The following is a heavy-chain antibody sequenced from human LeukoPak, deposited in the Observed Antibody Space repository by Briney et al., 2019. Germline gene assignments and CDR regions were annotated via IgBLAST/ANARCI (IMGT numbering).Heavy chain of an antibody. V-gene: IGHV4-34*01. CDR1: GGSFSGYY. CDR3: ARGHSSVVTAIPYYFDF. J-gene: IGHJ4*02. D-gene: IGHD2-21*02. Sequence: SETLSLTCAVYGGSFSGYYWSWIRQPPGKGLEWIGEIYHSGTTNYNPSLKSRVTISVDTSKNQFSLKLSSVTAADMAVYYCARGHSSVVTAIPYYFDFWGQGILVTVS. CDR2: IYHSGTT.